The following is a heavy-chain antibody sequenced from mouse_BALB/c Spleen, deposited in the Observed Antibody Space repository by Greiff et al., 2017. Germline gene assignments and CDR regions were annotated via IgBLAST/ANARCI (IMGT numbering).Heavy chain of an antibody. Sequence: QQSCKASGYTFTSYWMHWVKQRPGQGLEWIGEIDPSDSYTNYNQKFKGKATLTVDKSSSTAYMQLSSLTSEDSAVYYCASEDTGRAMDYWGQGTSVTVSS. J-gene: IGHJ4*01. CDR3: ASEDTGRAMDY. D-gene: IGHD3-3*01. CDR1: GYTFTSYW. V-gene: IGHV1-69*02. CDR2: IDPSDSYT.